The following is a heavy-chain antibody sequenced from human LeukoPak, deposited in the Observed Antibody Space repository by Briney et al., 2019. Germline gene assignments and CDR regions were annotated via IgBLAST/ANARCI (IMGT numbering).Heavy chain of an antibody. D-gene: IGHD2-2*01. J-gene: IGHJ4*02. CDR2: INHSGST. V-gene: IGHV4-34*01. CDR3: ARAFPVHCSSTSCTTGFVDY. CDR1: GGSFSGYY. Sequence: SETLSLTCAVYGGSFSGYYWSWIRQPPGKGLDWIGEINHSGSTNYNPSLKSRVTISVDTSKNQFSLKLSSVTAADTAVYYCARAFPVHCSSTSCTTGFVDYWGQGTLVTVSS.